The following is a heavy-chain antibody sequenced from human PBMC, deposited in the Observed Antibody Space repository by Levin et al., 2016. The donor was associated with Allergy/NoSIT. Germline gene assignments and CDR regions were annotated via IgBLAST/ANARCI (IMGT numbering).Heavy chain of an antibody. Sequence: GSLRLSCAVYGGSFSGYYWSWIRQPPGKGLEWIGSIYYSGSTYYNPSLKSRVTISVDTSKNQFSLKLSSVTAADTAVYYCARSSGPGIAVAGKGGPDYWGQGTLVTVSS. D-gene: IGHD6-19*01. CDR2: IYYSGST. J-gene: IGHJ4*02. CDR3: ARSSGPGIAVAGKGGPDY. V-gene: IGHV4-34*01. CDR1: GGSFSGYY.